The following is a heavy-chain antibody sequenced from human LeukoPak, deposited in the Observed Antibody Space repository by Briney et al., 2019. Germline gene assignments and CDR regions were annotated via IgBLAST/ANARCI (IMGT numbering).Heavy chain of an antibody. CDR1: GFTFSNAW. CDR2: IKSNTDSGTI. Sequence: KTGGSLRLSCAASGFTFSNAWMSWVRQAPGKGLEWVGRIKSNTDSGTIDYAAPVKGRFTISRDDSENALYLQMNSLKTEDTAVYFCTTYYLGRYYFDYWGQGTLVTVSS. CDR3: TTYYLGRYYFDY. V-gene: IGHV3-15*01. J-gene: IGHJ4*02. D-gene: IGHD3-10*01.